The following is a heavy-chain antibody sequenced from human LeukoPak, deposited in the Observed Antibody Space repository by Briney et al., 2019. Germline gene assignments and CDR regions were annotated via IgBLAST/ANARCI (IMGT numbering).Heavy chain of an antibody. CDR3: AKDGLIISTVRYFDWNQGIDY. CDR1: GFTFSSYG. J-gene: IGHJ4*02. V-gene: IGHV3-30*18. Sequence: QPGRSLRLSCAASGFTFSSYGMHWVRPAPGKGLEWVAVISYDGSNKYYADSVKGRFTISRDNSKNTLYLQMNSLRAEDTAVYYCAKDGLIISTVRYFDWNQGIDYWGQGTLVTVSS. CDR2: ISYDGSNK. D-gene: IGHD3-9*01.